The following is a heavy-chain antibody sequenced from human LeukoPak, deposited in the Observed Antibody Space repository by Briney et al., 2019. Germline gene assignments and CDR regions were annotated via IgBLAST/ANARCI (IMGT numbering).Heavy chain of an antibody. J-gene: IGHJ5*02. CDR1: GGSISSGGYY. CDR3: ARDRDSSSWRDNWFDP. D-gene: IGHD6-13*01. V-gene: IGHV4-31*03. Sequence: SETLSLTCTVSGGSISSGGYYWSWIRQHPGKGLEWIGYIYYSGSTYYNPSLKSRVTISVDTSKNQFSLKLSSVTAADTAVYYCARDRDSSSWRDNWFDPWGQGTLVTVSS. CDR2: IYYSGST.